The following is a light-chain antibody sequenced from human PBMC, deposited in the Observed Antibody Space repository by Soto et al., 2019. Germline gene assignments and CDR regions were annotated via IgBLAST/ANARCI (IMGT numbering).Light chain of an antibody. CDR3: QQLHNYPRT. Sequence: AIQLTQSPSSLSASVGDRVTITCRASQGIYDSLAWYQQKPGRAPNLLIYAVSRLQSGVPSRFSGSGSETEFTLTIINLQPEEFAFYYCQQLHNYPRTFGKGTKVDVK. J-gene: IGKJ1*01. V-gene: IGKV1D-13*01. CDR2: AVS. CDR1: QGIYDS.